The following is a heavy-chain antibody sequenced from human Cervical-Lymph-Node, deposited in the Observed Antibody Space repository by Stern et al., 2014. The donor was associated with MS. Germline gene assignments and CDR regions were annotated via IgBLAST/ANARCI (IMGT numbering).Heavy chain of an antibody. CDR3: ARHQGGASSGYYSPFDY. V-gene: IGHV4-39*01. J-gene: IGHJ4*02. D-gene: IGHD3-22*01. Sequence: QVQLQESGPGLVKPSETLSLTCSVSGGSISSSSYYWGWIRQPPGKGLEYIGSIYYTGNTYYTPPLKSRFPISGDTSKNQFSLKLTSVTAADTAVYYCARHQGGASSGYYSPFDYWGQGTLVTVSS. CDR1: GGSISSSSYY. CDR2: IYYTGNT.